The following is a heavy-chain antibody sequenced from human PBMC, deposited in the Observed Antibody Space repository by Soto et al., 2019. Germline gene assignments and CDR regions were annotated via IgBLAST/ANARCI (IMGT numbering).Heavy chain of an antibody. CDR1: HCSIRSYS. J-gene: IGHJ6*02. V-gene: IGHV4-59*01. D-gene: IGHD6-6*01. Sequence: PPDTLSLTCHDSHCSIRSYSSSWLRPPRGKRPVRIGYIYYSGSTNYNPSLESRVTISVDTSKNQFSLKLSSVTAADTAVYYCARFRSATIAARPGDYYYYGMDVWGQGTTVTGSS. CDR3: ARFRSATIAARPGDYYYYGMDV. CDR2: IYYSGST.